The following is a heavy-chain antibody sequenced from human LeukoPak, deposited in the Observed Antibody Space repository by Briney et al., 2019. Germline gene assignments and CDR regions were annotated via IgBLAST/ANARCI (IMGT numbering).Heavy chain of an antibody. Sequence: GGSLRLSCAASGLTFSSYGMSWVRQAPGKGLEWVSAISGSGGSTYYADSVKGRFTISRDNSKNTLYLQMNSLRAEDTAVYYCAKSEYYDILTGYSPFDPWGQGTLVTVSS. CDR1: GLTFSSYG. J-gene: IGHJ5*02. D-gene: IGHD3-9*01. V-gene: IGHV3-23*01. CDR2: ISGSGGST. CDR3: AKSEYYDILTGYSPFDP.